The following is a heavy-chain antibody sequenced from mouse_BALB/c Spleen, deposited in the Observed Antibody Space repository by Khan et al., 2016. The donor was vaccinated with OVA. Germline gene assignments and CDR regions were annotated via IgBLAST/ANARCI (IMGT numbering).Heavy chain of an antibody. D-gene: IGHD4-1*01. V-gene: IGHV5-6*01. J-gene: IGHJ3*01. CDR1: GFTFSTYG. Sequence: VELVESGGDLVKPGGSLRLSCAASGFTFSTYGMSWVRQFPDKRLEWVATINSDGYYTYYPDTVKGRFTISRNNAENTLYLQMGRLKSEDTAIYYCASHVTGSFAYWGQGTLVTVSA. CDR2: INSDGYYT. CDR3: ASHVTGSFAY.